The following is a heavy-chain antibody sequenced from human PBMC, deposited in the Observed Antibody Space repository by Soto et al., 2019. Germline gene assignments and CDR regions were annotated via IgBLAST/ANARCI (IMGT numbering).Heavy chain of an antibody. D-gene: IGHD2-2*01. CDR1: GYTFINYA. J-gene: IGHJ4*01. Sequence: QVQLVQSGAEVRKPGASVKLSCKASGYTFINYAMHWVRQAPGHRLEWMGWINAGSGHTKYSQKFQGRVTFTRDTSASTAHMELSGLTSGDTAVYYCASVIAVPGIAFDYWGHGTLVAVSS. CDR3: ASVIAVPGIAFDY. V-gene: IGHV1-3*01. CDR2: INAGSGHT.